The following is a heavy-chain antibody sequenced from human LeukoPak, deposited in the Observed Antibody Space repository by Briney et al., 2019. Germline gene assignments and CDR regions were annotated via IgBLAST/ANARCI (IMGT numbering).Heavy chain of an antibody. D-gene: IGHD6-13*01. Sequence: GGSLRLSCAASGFTFSKAWMTWVRQAPGKGLEWVGRIKSKTDGGTTDYAAPVKGRFTISRDDSKNTLYLQMNSLKTEDTAVYYCATLAEAGHTDYWGQGTLVTVSS. J-gene: IGHJ4*02. CDR3: ATLAEAGHTDY. V-gene: IGHV3-15*01. CDR1: GFTFSKAW. CDR2: IKSKTDGGTT.